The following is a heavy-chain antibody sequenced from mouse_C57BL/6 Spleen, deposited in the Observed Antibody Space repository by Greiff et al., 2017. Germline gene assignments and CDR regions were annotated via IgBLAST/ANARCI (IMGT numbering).Heavy chain of an antibody. J-gene: IGHJ2*01. Sequence: VKLQESGAELVRPGASVTLSCKASGYTFTDYEMHWVKQTPVHGLEWIGAIDPETGGTAYNQKFKGKAILTADKSSSTAYMELRSLTSEDSAVYYCTIGVYDGYRFDYWGQGTTLTVSS. CDR2: IDPETGGT. CDR1: GYTFTDYE. V-gene: IGHV1-15*01. D-gene: IGHD2-3*01. CDR3: TIGVYDGYRFDY.